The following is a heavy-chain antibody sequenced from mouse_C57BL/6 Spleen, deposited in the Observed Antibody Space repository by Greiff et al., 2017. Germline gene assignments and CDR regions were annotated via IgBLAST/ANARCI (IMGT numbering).Heavy chain of an antibody. V-gene: IGHV1-69*01. CDR1: GYTFTSYW. CDR3: ARRATTVVSPYYFDY. Sequence: QVQLQQPGAELVMPGASVKLSCKASGYTFTSYWMHWVKQRPGQGLEWIGEIDPSDSYTNYNQKFKGKSTLTVDKSSSTAYMQLSSLTSEDSAVYYCARRATTVVSPYYFDYWGQGTTLTVSS. J-gene: IGHJ2*01. D-gene: IGHD1-1*01. CDR2: IDPSDSYT.